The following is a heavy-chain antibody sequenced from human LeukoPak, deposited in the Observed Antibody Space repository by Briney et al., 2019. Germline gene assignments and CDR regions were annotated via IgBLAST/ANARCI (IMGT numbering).Heavy chain of an antibody. CDR3: ARDSPYYVDAFDI. V-gene: IGHV1-2*02. J-gene: IGHJ3*02. CDR1: GYTFTGYY. CDR2: INPNSGGT. D-gene: IGHD3-10*02. Sequence: ASVKVSCKTSGYTFTGYYMHWVRQAPGQGLEWMGWINPNSGGTNYAQKFQGRVTMTRDTSISTAHMELSRLRSDDTAVYYCARDSPYYVDAFDIWGQGTMVTVSS.